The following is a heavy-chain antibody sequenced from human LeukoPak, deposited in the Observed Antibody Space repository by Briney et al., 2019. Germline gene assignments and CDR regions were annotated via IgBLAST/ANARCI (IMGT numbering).Heavy chain of an antibody. J-gene: IGHJ5*02. CDR2: ISGSGAST. CDR3: ARDLGSSSWYEMWFDP. CDR1: GFTFSSYA. Sequence: SGGSLRLSCAASGFTFSSYAMSWVRQAPGKGLEWVSAISGSGASTYYADSVKGRFTISRDNSKNSLYLQMNSLRAEDTAVYYCARDLGSSSWYEMWFDPWGQGTLVTVSS. D-gene: IGHD6-13*01. V-gene: IGHV3-23*01.